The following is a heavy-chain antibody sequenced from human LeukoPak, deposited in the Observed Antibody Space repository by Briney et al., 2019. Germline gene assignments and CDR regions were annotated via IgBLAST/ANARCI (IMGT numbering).Heavy chain of an antibody. CDR2: IKQDGSEK. CDR3: ARGDFSDNGDYVDAFDI. V-gene: IGHV3-7*01. J-gene: IGHJ3*02. CDR1: RFTFSSYW. D-gene: IGHD4-17*01. Sequence: PGGSLRLSCTASRFTFSSYWMSWVRQAPGKGLEWVANIKQDGSEKYYVDSVKGRFTISRDNTKKSLYLQMNSLRVEDTAVYYCARGDFSDNGDYVDAFDIWGQGTMVTVSS.